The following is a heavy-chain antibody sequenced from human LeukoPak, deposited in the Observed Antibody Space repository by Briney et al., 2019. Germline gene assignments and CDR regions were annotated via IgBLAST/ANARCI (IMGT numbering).Heavy chain of an antibody. CDR3: ATGAKSSLHLSGYSYGYGDY. CDR2: IWYDGSNK. D-gene: IGHD5-18*01. J-gene: IGHJ4*02. V-gene: IGHV3-33*03. CDR1: GFTFSNHG. Sequence: GRSLRLSCAASGFTFSNHGMHWVRQAPGKGLEWVAVIWYDGSNKSYGDSVKGRFTMSRGNSKNTLYLQMNSLRAEDTAVYYCATGAKSSLHLSGYSYGYGDYWGQGTLVTVSS.